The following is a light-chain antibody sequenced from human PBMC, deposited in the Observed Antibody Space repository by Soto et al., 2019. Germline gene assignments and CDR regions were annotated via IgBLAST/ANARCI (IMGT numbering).Light chain of an antibody. J-gene: IGKJ1*01. CDR3: QQYNSGPET. CDR1: RGISNY. V-gene: IGKV1-27*01. Sequence: DIQMTQSPSSQSASVGDRVTITCRASRGISNYLAWYQQKPGKVPKLLIYAASTLRSGVPSRFSGSGSGTDFTLTISSLQPEDVATYYCQQYNSGPETFGQGTKVEIK. CDR2: AAS.